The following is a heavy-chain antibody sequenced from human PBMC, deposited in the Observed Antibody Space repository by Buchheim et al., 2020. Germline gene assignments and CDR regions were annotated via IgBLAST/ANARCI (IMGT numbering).Heavy chain of an antibody. V-gene: IGHV4-34*01. Sequence: QVQLQQWGAGLLKPSETLSLTCAVYGGSFSGYYWSWIRQPPGKGLEWIGEINHSGSTNYNPSLKSRVTISVDTTKNQFSLKLSAVTAADTAVYYCARGPEWHSFGYFDYWGQGTL. J-gene: IGHJ4*02. CDR3: ARGPEWHSFGYFDY. D-gene: IGHD1-14*01. CDR1: GGSFSGYY. CDR2: INHSGST.